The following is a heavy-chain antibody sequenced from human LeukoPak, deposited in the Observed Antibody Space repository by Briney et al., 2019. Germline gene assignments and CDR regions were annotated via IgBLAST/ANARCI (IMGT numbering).Heavy chain of an antibody. J-gene: IGHJ4*02. CDR1: GFNFGIYG. CDR2: MWDDGTNE. V-gene: IGHV3-33*06. CDR3: AKEPRVTMVRGVIIRPFDY. Sequence: GGSLRLSCTASGFNFGIYGMHWVRQAPGKGLEWVAVMWDDGTNEYYVESVKGRFTISRDNSKNTLYPQMNSLRADDTAVYYCAKEPRVTMVRGVIIRPFDYWGQGTLVTVSS. D-gene: IGHD3-10*01.